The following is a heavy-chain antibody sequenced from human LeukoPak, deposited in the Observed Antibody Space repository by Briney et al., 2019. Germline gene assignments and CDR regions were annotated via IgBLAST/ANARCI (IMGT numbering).Heavy chain of an antibody. D-gene: IGHD3-22*01. CDR1: GGSISSGDYY. CDR2: IYYSGST. CDR3: ARDLGYYDSSGYYYYYYYGMDV. J-gene: IGHJ6*02. V-gene: IGHV4-30-4*01. Sequence: KTSQTLSLTCTVSGGSISSGDYYWSWIRQPPGKGLEWIGYIYYSGSTYYNPSLKSRVTISVDTSKNQFSLKLSPVTAADTAVYYCARDLGYYDSSGYYYYYYYGMDVWGQGTTVTVSS.